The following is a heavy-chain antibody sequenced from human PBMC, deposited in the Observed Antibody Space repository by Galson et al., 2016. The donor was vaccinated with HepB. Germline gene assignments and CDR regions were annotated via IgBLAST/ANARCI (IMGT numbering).Heavy chain of an antibody. CDR3: ARDNSHCGRTSCIPTYRYFDL. D-gene: IGHD2-2*01. V-gene: IGHV3-21*01. J-gene: IGHJ2*01. CDR2: ISSNGDFI. Sequence: GQGLEWLSSISSNGDFINYADSVKGRFTISRDNADNSLFLHMSSLRAEDTAIYYCARDNSHCGRTSCIPTYRYFDLWGRGTLVTVSS.